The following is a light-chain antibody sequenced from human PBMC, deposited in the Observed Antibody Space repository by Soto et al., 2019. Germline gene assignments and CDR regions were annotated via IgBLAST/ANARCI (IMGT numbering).Light chain of an antibody. V-gene: IGLV1-40*01. CDR1: SSNIGAGCD. CDR2: GNS. J-gene: IGLJ2*01. CDR3: QSYDSSLSGSVV. Sequence: QSVLTQPPSVSGAPGQRVTISCTGSSSNIGAGCDVHWYHQLPGTAPKLLIYGNSNRPSGVPDRFSGSKSGTSASLAITGLQAEDEADYYCQSYDSSLSGSVVFGGGTKLTVL.